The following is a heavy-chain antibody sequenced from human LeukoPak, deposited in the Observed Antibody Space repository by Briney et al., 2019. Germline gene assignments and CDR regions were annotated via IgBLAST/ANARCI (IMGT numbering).Heavy chain of an antibody. CDR2: INGGGSTT. CDR1: GFSFSSYW. Sequence: GGSLRLSCAASGFSFSSYWMHWVRQTPGKGLVWVSRINGGGSTTAYAESVKGRFTISRDKAKNTLYLQMNSLRAEDTAVYYCARRGPEIVATIDYWGQGTLVTVSS. V-gene: IGHV3-74*01. CDR3: ARRGPEIVATIDY. D-gene: IGHD5-12*01. J-gene: IGHJ4*02.